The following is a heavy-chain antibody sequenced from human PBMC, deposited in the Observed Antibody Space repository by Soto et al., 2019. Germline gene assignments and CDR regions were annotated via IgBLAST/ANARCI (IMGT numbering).Heavy chain of an antibody. CDR2: ISNSGRT. D-gene: IGHD2-2*01. J-gene: IGHJ6*02. CDR3: VRLPGYCSGTSCYGYYVMDV. CDR1: GDSISRGAYY. Sequence: SETLSLTCTVSGDSISRGAYYWTWIRQHPGKGLEWIGYISNSGRTYYNPSLKSRLTISLDTSENQFSLKLTSMTAADTAVYFCVRLPGYCSGTSCYGYYVMDVWGQGTTVTVSS. V-gene: IGHV4-31*03.